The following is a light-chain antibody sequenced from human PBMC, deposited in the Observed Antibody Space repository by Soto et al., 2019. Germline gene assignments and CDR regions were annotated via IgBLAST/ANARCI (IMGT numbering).Light chain of an antibody. CDR3: QQYDSYPWT. CDR1: QTIDSW. CDR2: KAS. J-gene: IGKJ1*01. V-gene: IGKV1-5*03. Sequence: EIQMTQSPSTLSASAGERVTLTCRASQTIDSWLAWYQQRPGKPPNLLIYKASTLASGVPSRFSGSGSGTEFTLTISSLQPDDFGTYFCQQYDSYPWTFGQGTKVDIK.